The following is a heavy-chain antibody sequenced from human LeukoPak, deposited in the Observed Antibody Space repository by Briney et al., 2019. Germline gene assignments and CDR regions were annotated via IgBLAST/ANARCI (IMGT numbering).Heavy chain of an antibody. Sequence: GGSLRLSCAASGFTFSSYSMNWVRQAPGKGLEWVSSISSSSSFIYYADSVKGRFTLSRDNAKNSLYLQMSSLRAEDTAVYYCARDEYCSSTSCYTISGYYYYGMDVWGKGTTVTVSS. CDR2: ISSSSSFI. CDR3: ARDEYCSSTSCYTISGYYYYGMDV. CDR1: GFTFSSYS. D-gene: IGHD2-2*02. J-gene: IGHJ6*04. V-gene: IGHV3-21*01.